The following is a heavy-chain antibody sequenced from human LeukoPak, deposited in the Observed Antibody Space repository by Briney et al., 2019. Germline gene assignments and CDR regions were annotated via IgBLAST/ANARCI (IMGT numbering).Heavy chain of an antibody. CDR3: ARDRDIVVVPAAQYNWFDP. V-gene: IGHV1-69*04. CDR2: IIPILGIA. D-gene: IGHD2-2*01. Sequence: SVKVSXKASGGTFSSYTISWVRQAPGQGLEWMGRIIPILGIANYAQKFQGRVTITADKSTSTAYMELSSLRSEDTAVYYCARDRDIVVVPAAQYNWFDPWGQGTLVTVSS. CDR1: GGTFSSYT. J-gene: IGHJ5*02.